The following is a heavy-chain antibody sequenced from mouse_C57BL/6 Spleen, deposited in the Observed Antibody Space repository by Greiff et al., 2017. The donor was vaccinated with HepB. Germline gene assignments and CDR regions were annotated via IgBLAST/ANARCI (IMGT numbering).Heavy chain of an antibody. CDR3: ARRRFYYGNYGYAMDY. Sequence: EVMLVESGGGLVQPGGSLKLSCAASGFTFSDYYMYWVRQTPEKRLEWVAYISNGGGSTYYPDTVKGRFTISRDNAKNTLYLKMSRLKSEDTAMYYCARRRFYYGNYGYAMDYWGQGTSVTVSS. J-gene: IGHJ4*01. V-gene: IGHV5-12*01. CDR2: ISNGGGST. D-gene: IGHD2-1*01. CDR1: GFTFSDYY.